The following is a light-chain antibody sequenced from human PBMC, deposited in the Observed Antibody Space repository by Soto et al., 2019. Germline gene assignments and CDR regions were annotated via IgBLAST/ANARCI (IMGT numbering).Light chain of an antibody. CDR1: SSDVGGFNL. Sequence: QSALTQPASESGSPGQWITISCTGTSSDVGGFNLVSWYQQHPGKDPKLIIYEATKRPSGVSNRFSGSKSGNTASMTISGLQAEDEADYFCCSYARSSTVVFGGGTKLTVL. CDR2: EAT. J-gene: IGLJ2*01. CDR3: CSYARSSTVV. V-gene: IGLV2-23*02.